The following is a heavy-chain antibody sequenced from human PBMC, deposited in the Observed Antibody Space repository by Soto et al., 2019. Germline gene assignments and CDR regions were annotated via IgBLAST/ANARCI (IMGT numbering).Heavy chain of an antibody. V-gene: IGHV3-53*01. D-gene: IGHD4-4*01. CDR2: IYSGGST. Sequence: PGGSLRLSCAASGFTVSSNYMSWVRQAPGKGLEWVSVIYSGGSTYYADSVKGRFTISRDNSKNTLYLQMNSLRAEDTAVYYCARAEGGNSESYYYYGMDVWGQGTTVTVSS. CDR3: ARAEGGNSESYYYYGMDV. J-gene: IGHJ6*02. CDR1: GFTVSSNY.